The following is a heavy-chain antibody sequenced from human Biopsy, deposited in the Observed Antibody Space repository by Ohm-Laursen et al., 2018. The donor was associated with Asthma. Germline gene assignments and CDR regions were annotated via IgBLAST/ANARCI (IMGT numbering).Heavy chain of an antibody. D-gene: IGHD3-3*01. CDR3: ARTFHFWSPYHAEHYQL. J-gene: IGHJ1*01. CDR1: GFTFSSYA. Sequence: GSLRLSCAASGFTFSSYAMSWVRQVPGKGLEWVANIKHDGSEKNHVDSLKGRFTISRDNAKNLLFLQMNSLRAEDTAVYYCARTFHFWSPYHAEHYQLWGQGTLVTVSS. V-gene: IGHV3-7*01. CDR2: IKHDGSEK.